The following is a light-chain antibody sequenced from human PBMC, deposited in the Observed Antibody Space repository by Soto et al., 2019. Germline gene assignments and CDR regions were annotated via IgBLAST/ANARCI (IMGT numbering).Light chain of an antibody. CDR2: GAS. CDR3: QQYGSSPGK. V-gene: IGKV3-20*01. J-gene: IGKJ1*01. Sequence: EIVLTQSPRTLCLSPGERSTLSCRASQSVSSSYLAWYQQQPGQAPRLLIYGASSRATGIPDRFSGSGSGTDFTLTISRLEPEDFAVYYCQQYGSSPGKFGQGTKVDIK. CDR1: QSVSSSY.